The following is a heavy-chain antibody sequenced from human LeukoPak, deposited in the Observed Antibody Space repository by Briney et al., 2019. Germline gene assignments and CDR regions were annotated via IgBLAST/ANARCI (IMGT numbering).Heavy chain of an antibody. D-gene: IGHD3-10*01. CDR3: ARHRSTGFGRIAFNVGRGYYYMDV. J-gene: IGHJ6*03. V-gene: IGHV3-7*01. Sequence: PGGSLRLSCAASGFTFSRYWMSWVRQAPGKGLEWVANIKQDGSEKYYVDPVKGRFTISRDNAKNSLYLQMNSLRAEDTAVYYCARHRSTGFGRIAFNVGRGYYYMDVWGKGTTVTVSS. CDR2: IKQDGSEK. CDR1: GFTFSRYW.